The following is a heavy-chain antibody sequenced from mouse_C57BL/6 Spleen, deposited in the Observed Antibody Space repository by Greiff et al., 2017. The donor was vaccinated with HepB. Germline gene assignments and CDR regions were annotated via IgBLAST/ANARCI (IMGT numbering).Heavy chain of an antibody. Sequence: EVHLVESGGGLVKPGGSLKLSCAASGFTFSSYAMSWVRQTPEKRLEWVATISDGGSYTYYPDNVKGRFTISRDNAKNNLYLQMSHLKSEDTAMYYCARGYSKILYAMDYWGQRTSVTVSS. D-gene: IGHD2-5*01. V-gene: IGHV5-4*01. CDR1: GFTFSSYA. J-gene: IGHJ4*01. CDR3: ARGYSKILYAMDY. CDR2: ISDGGSYT.